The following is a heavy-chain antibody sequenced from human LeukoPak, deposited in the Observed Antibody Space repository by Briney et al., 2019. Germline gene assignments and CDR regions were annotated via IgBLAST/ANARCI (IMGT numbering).Heavy chain of an antibody. Sequence: SETLSLTCTVSGYSISSGYYWGWIRQPPGKGLEWIGSIYHSGSTYYNPSLKSRVTISVDTSKNQFSLKLSSVTAADTAVYYCARDLRALVLLWFGELLPDYWGQGTLVTVSS. CDR2: IYHSGST. CDR3: ARDLRALVLLWFGELLPDY. D-gene: IGHD3-10*01. V-gene: IGHV4-38-2*02. J-gene: IGHJ4*02. CDR1: GYSISSGYY.